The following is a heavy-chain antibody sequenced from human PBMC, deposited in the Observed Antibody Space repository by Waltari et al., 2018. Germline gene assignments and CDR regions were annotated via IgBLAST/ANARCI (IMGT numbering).Heavy chain of an antibody. CDR1: GYSISSGYY. J-gene: IGHJ3*01. Sequence: QVQLQESGPGLEKPSETLSLTCAVSGYSISSGYYWGWIRQPPGKGREWIGRIYHSGSTYYNPALKSRVTISVDTSKNQFSLKLSSVTAADTAVYYCARLLNGAFDFWGQGTMVTVSS. V-gene: IGHV4-38-2*01. D-gene: IGHD2-8*01. CDR3: ARLLNGAFDF. CDR2: IYHSGST.